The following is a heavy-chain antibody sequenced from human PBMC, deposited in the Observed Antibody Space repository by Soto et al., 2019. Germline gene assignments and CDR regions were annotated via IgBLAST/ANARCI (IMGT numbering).Heavy chain of an antibody. D-gene: IGHD3-3*01. CDR1: GGSISSYY. Sequence: SETLSLTCTVSGGSISSYYWSWIRQPPGKGLEWIGYIYYSGSTNYNPSLKSRVTISVDTSKNQFSLKLSSVTAADTAVYYCARARESITIFGLVRPNYFAYWVQGTLVTVSS. J-gene: IGHJ4*02. CDR3: ARARESITIFGLVRPNYFAY. CDR2: IYYSGST. V-gene: IGHV4-59*12.